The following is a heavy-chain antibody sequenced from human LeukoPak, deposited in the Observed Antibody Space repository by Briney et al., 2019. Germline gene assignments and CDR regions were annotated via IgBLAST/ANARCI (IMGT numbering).Heavy chain of an antibody. CDR2: IYPSGTT. V-gene: IGHV4-38-2*02. D-gene: IGHD6-13*01. CDR1: GYSISSGYY. Sequence: PSETLSLTCTVSGYSISSGYYWGWIRQPPGKGLEWIGNIYPSGTTYYNPSLKTRVTISVDTSKNQFSLKLSSVTAADTAVYYCARDLGIAAAGTFSRAFDPWGQGTLVTVSS. J-gene: IGHJ5*02. CDR3: ARDLGIAAAGTFSRAFDP.